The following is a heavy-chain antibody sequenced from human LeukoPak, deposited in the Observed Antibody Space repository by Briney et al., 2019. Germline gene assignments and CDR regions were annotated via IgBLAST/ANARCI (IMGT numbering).Heavy chain of an antibody. Sequence: SETLSLTCTVSGYSISSGYYWGWIRQPPGKGLEWIGSIYHSGSTYYNPSLKSRVTISVDTSKNQFSLKLSSVTAADTAVYYCARVLGTAAGPDYWGQGTLVTVSS. CDR1: GYSISSGYY. V-gene: IGHV4-38-2*02. CDR2: IYHSGST. D-gene: IGHD6-13*01. J-gene: IGHJ4*02. CDR3: ARVLGTAAGPDY.